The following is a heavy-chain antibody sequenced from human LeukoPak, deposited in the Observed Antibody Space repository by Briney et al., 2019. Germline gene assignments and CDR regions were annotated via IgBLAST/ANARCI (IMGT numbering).Heavy chain of an antibody. J-gene: IGHJ4*02. CDR2: ISGSGGST. Sequence: PGGSLRLSCAASGFTFSSYAMSWVRQAPGKGLEWVSAISGSGGSTYYADSVKGRFTIPRDNSKHTLYLQMNSLRAEDTAVYYCAKFLPTHIVVANYYFDYWGQGTLVTVSS. D-gene: IGHD2-21*01. CDR1: GFTFSSYA. CDR3: AKFLPTHIVVANYYFDY. V-gene: IGHV3-23*01.